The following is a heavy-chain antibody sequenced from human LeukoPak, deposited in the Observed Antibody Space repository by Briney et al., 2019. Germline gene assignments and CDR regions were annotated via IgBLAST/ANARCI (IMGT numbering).Heavy chain of an antibody. CDR3: ARDSRHPSSLHYYFDY. CDR1: GLTFSNYG. D-gene: IGHD6-6*01. V-gene: IGHV3-21*01. Sequence: GSLRRSCAASGLTFSNYGLSWVRQAPGKGLEWVSSISTSSSYIYSAYSLKGRFTISRDNAKNSLYLQMNSLRVEDTAVYYCARDSRHPSSLHYYFDYWGQGTLVTVSS. J-gene: IGHJ4*02. CDR2: ISTSSSYI.